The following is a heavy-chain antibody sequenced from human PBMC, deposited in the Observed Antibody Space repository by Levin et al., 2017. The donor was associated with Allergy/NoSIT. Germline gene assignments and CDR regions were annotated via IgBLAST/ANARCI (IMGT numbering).Heavy chain of an antibody. V-gene: IGHV3-74*01. CDR2: IKSDGSET. Sequence: VASVKVSCAASGFTFSSYWMHWVRQAPGKGLVWVSRIKSDGSETNYGDSVKGRFTISRDNAKNTLYLQMNSLRAEDTAVYYCARDRNFKCSSTSCYVAFDIWGQGTMVTVSS. J-gene: IGHJ3*02. CDR1: GFTFSSYW. D-gene: IGHD2-2*01. CDR3: ARDRNFKCSSTSCYVAFDI.